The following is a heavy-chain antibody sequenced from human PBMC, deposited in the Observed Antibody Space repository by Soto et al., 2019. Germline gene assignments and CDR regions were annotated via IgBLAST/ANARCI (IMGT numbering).Heavy chain of an antibody. D-gene: IGHD2-8*02. CDR2: INTANGKT. CDR1: GHTFSRYG. V-gene: IGHV1-3*04. J-gene: IGHJ4*02. Sequence: QVQLIPSGAEVEKPGASVKVSCKASGHTFSRYGMHWVRQAPGQGLEWMGWINTANGKTGYSEKFQGRVTITRDTSATTVYMELHSLRSEDTATYYCARESTGLSFDHWGQGILVTVSS. CDR3: ARESTGLSFDH.